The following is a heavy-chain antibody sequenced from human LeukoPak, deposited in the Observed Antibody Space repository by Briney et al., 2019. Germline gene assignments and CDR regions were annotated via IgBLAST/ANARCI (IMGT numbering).Heavy chain of an antibody. V-gene: IGHV4-34*01. Sequence: SETLSLTCAVYGGSFSGYYWSWIRQPPGKGLEWIGEINHSGSTNYNPSLKSRVTISVGTSKNQFSLKLSSVTAADTAVYYCARGAARPGYFQHWGQGTLVTVSS. CDR1: GGSFSGYY. CDR2: INHSGST. J-gene: IGHJ1*01. D-gene: IGHD6-6*01. CDR3: ARGAARPGYFQH.